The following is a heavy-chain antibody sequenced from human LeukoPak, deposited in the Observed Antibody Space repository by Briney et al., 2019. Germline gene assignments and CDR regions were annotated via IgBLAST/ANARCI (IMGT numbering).Heavy chain of an antibody. CDR2: IYYSGGT. CDR3: ASDYGSGSYRFDY. V-gene: IGHV4-59*01. D-gene: IGHD3-10*01. Sequence: SETLSLTCTVSGGSISSYNWSWLRQPPGKGLEWIGYIYYSGGTTYNPSLKSRVTLSLDTSKNQFSLKLTSVTAADTACYYCASDYGSGSYRFDYWCQGTLVTVSS. J-gene: IGHJ4*02. CDR1: GGSISSYN.